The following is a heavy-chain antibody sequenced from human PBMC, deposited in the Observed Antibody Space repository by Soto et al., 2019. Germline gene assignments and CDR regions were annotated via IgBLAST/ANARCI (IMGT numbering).Heavy chain of an antibody. CDR3: ARDRVESGYPEYFQH. D-gene: IGHD3-22*01. CDR1: GFTFSRYS. Sequence: PGGSLRLSCSASGFTFSRYSMHWVRQAPGKGLEYVSAISTDGATTYYINSVKGRFIISRDNSRNTVYLQMNSLRAEDTAVYYCARDRVESGYPEYFQHWGQGT. CDR2: ISTDGATT. V-gene: IGHV3-64*04. J-gene: IGHJ1*01.